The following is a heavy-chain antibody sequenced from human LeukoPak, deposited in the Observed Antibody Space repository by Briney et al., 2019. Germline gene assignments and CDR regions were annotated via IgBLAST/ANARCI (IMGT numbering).Heavy chain of an antibody. D-gene: IGHD4/OR15-4a*01. Sequence: GGSLRLSCAVSGLTFNNYAMSWVRQAPGKGLDWVSTISNSGDSTYYADSVKGRFAVSRGNSKNTVYLQLNSLSAEDTAVYYCYGEGYWGQGTLVTISS. J-gene: IGHJ4*02. CDR3: YGEGY. CDR2: ISNSGDST. V-gene: IGHV3-23*01. CDR1: GLTFNNYA.